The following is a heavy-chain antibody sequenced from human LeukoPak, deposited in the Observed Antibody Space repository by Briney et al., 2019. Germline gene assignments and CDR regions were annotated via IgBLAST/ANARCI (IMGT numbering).Heavy chain of an antibody. J-gene: IGHJ4*02. V-gene: IGHV3-23*01. CDR1: GFTFSLYD. Sequence: GGSQRLSCVASGFTFSLYDMSWGRQAPGKGLECVSAIDRGVGSTYYADSVKGRFTISRDNSKNTLYLQMNNLRADDTAVYYCVKKGQADDYGNPDWGQGALVTVSP. D-gene: IGHD4-17*01. CDR3: VKKGQADDYGNPD. CDR2: IDRGVGST.